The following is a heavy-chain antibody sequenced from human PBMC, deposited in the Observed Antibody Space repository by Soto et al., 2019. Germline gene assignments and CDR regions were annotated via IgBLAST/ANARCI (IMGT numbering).Heavy chain of an antibody. D-gene: IGHD3-10*01. CDR1: GFTFSNAW. J-gene: IGHJ6*02. Sequence: GALRLSCAASGFTFSNAWMNWVRQAPGKGLEWVGRIKSKTDGGTTDYAAPVKGRFTISRDDSKNTLYLQMNSLKTEDTAVYYCTTDSPMVRGVILTYYYYYGMDVWGQGTTVTVSS. V-gene: IGHV3-15*07. CDR2: IKSKTDGGTT. CDR3: TTDSPMVRGVILTYYYYYGMDV.